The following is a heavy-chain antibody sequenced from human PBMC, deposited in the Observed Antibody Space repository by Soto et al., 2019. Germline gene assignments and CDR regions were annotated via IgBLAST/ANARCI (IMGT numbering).Heavy chain of an antibody. D-gene: IGHD3-10*01. V-gene: IGHV3-23*01. Sequence: PGGSLRLSCAASGFTFSSYAMRWVRQAPGKGLEWVSAISGSGGSTYYADSVKGRFTISRDNSKNTLYLQMNSLRAEDTAVYYCAKEMALPHSLLWFGEPPGYYYGMDVWGQGTTVTAP. CDR1: GFTFSSYA. J-gene: IGHJ6*02. CDR3: AKEMALPHSLLWFGEPPGYYYGMDV. CDR2: ISGSGGST.